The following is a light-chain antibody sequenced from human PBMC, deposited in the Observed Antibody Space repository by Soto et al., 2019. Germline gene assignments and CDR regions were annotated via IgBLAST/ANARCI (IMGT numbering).Light chain of an antibody. CDR2: GAS. CDR3: QKYKYWPYT. V-gene: IGKV3-15*01. J-gene: IGKJ2*01. Sequence: EVVMTQSPATLSVSPGERATLSCRASESVTTNLAWYQQKPGQAPRLLIYGASTRATGIPARFSASGSGTEFTLTISSLQSEDFAIYYCQKYKYWPYTFGQGTKLEIK. CDR1: ESVTTN.